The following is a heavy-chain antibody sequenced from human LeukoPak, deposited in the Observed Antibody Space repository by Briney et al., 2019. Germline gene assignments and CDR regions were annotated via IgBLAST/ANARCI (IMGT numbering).Heavy chain of an antibody. D-gene: IGHD1-26*01. CDR2: ISSGSRNI. J-gene: IGHJ4*02. Sequence: GGSLRLSCAASGFTFSSYSMNWVRQAPGKGLEWVSSISSGSRNIYYAGSVKGRFTISRDNAKNSLYLQMNSLTTEDTALYYCAKARWEPNFDYWGQGTLVTVSS. CDR3: AKARWEPNFDY. CDR1: GFTFSSYS. V-gene: IGHV3-21*04.